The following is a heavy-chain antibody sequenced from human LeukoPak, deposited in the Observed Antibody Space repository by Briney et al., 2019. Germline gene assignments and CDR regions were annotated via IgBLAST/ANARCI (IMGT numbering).Heavy chain of an antibody. V-gene: IGHV3-30-3*01. CDR2: ISYDGSNK. CDR1: GFTFSSYA. CDR3: ARDEGYYFDY. Sequence: PGRSLRLSCADSGFTFSSYAMYWVRQAPGKGMGWVAVISYDGSNKYYADSVNGRFTISRHNSKNTLYLQMNSLRAEDTAVYYCARDEGYYFDYWGQGTLVTVSS. J-gene: IGHJ4*02.